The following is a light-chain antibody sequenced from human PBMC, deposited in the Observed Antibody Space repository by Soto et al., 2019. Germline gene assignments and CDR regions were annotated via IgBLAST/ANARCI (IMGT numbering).Light chain of an antibody. J-gene: IGKJ4*01. V-gene: IGKV1-39*01. CDR1: QSIRGY. CDR3: QQTYRTPLT. Sequence: DIQMTQSPSSLSASVGDRVTVTCRASQSIRGYLNWYQQKPGEAPKLLIYAASSLHSGVPSRFSGSGSGTDFTLTISSLHPEDFATYSCQQTYRTPLTFGGGIKVEIK. CDR2: AAS.